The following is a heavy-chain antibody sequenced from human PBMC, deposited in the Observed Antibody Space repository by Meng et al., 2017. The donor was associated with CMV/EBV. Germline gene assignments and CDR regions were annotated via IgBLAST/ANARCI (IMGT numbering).Heavy chain of an antibody. D-gene: IGHD3-22*01. CDR3: TSTIGYYYDSSGYYLDY. CDR2: IKSKTDSGTT. Sequence: GESLKISCAASGFTFSNAWMRWVRQAPGKGLEWVGRIKSKTDSGTTDYAAPVKDRFTISRDESKNTLYLQMNSLKTEDRAVYYCTSTIGYYYDSSGYYLDYWGQGTLVTVSS. V-gene: IGHV3-15*01. J-gene: IGHJ4*02. CDR1: GFTFSNAW.